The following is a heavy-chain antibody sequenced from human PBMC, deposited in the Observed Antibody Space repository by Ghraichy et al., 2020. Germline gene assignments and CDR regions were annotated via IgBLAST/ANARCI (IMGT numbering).Heavy chain of an antibody. Sequence: GGSLRLSCTASGFTFSNAWMNWVRQAPGKGLEWVGRIKNKGDGETTDYAAPVKGRFTISRDDSKNTLYLQMSTLNTEDTALYYCATRPPPYCDCPLDYWGQGTLVTVSS. CDR1: GFTFSNAW. V-gene: IGHV3-15*01. D-gene: IGHD4-17*01. CDR3: ATRPPPYCDCPLDY. CDR2: IKNKGDGETT. J-gene: IGHJ4*02.